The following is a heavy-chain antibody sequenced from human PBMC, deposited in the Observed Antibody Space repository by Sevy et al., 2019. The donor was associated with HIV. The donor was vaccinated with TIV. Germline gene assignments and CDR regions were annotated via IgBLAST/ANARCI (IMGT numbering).Heavy chain of an antibody. Sequence: SYTLSLTCAVYGGSFSGYYWSWIRQPPGQGLEWIGEINHSGSTNYNPSLKSRITISVDTSKNLFSLHVSALTAADTAVYYCARDSPSGFKWFDPWGQGTLVTVSS. D-gene: IGHD1-1*01. J-gene: IGHJ5*02. CDR2: INHSGST. CDR1: GGSFSGYY. V-gene: IGHV4-34*01. CDR3: ARDSPSGFKWFDP.